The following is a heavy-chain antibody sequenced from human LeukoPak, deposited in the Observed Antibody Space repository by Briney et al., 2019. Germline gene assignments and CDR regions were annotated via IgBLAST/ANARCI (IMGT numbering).Heavy chain of an antibody. CDR1: GYTFTSYG. CDR3: ARARYCSSTSCYTKGWFDP. D-gene: IGHD2-2*02. Sequence: ASVKVSCKASGYTFTSYGISWVRQAPGQGLEWMGWISAYNGNTNYAQKLQGRVTMTTDTSTSTAYMELRSLRSDDTAVYYCARARYCSSTSCYTKGWFDPWGQGTLVTVSS. CDR2: ISAYNGNT. J-gene: IGHJ5*02. V-gene: IGHV1-18*01.